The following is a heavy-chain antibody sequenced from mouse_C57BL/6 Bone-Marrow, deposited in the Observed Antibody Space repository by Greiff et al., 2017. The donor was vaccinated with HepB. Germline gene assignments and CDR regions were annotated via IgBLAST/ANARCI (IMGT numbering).Heavy chain of an antibody. CDR3: AIYYSNPWFAY. CDR1: GYTFTSYW. CDR2: IHPNSGST. Sequence: VQLQQSGAELVKPGASVKLSCKASGYTFTSYWMHWVKQRPGQGLEWIGMIHPNSGSTNYNEKFKSKATLTVDKSSSTAYMQLSSLTSEDSAVYYCAIYYSNPWFAYWGQGTLVTVSA. D-gene: IGHD2-5*01. V-gene: IGHV1-64*01. J-gene: IGHJ3*01.